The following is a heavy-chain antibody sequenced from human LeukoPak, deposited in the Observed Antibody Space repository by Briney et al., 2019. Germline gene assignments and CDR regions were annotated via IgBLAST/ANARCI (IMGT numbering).Heavy chain of an antibody. CDR3: ARDLVVRGRWSWFDP. CDR1: GFTFSSYE. V-gene: IGHV3-48*03. Sequence: PGGSLRLSCAASGFTFSSYEMNWVRQAPGKGLEWVSYISSSGSTIYYADSVKGRFTISRDNAKNSLYLQMNSLRAEDTAAYYCARDLVVRGRWSWFDPRGQGTLVTVSS. CDR2: ISSSGSTI. D-gene: IGHD3-10*01. J-gene: IGHJ5*02.